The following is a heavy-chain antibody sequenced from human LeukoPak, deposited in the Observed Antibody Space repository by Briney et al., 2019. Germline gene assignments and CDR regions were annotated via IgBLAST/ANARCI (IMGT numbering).Heavy chain of an antibody. V-gene: IGHV3-21*01. J-gene: IGHJ6*02. CDR2: ISSSSVYI. CDR3: ARDPGDCSGGSCFHYYYYGMDV. Sequence: TGGSLRLSCAASGFTFSTYSVNWVRQAPGKGLEWVSSISSSSVYIFYADSVKGRFTISRDNAKNSLYLQMNSLRAEDTAVYYCARDPGDCSGGSCFHYYYYGMDVWGQGTTVTVSS. D-gene: IGHD2-15*01. CDR1: GFTFSTYS.